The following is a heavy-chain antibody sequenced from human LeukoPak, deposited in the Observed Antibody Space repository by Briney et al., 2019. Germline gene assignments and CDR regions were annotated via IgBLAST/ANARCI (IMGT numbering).Heavy chain of an antibody. J-gene: IGHJ6*03. CDR3: AKDQTSIAAPSQCYYYYMDV. V-gene: IGHV3-30*02. CDR2: IRYDGSNK. CDR1: GFTFSSYG. D-gene: IGHD6-6*01. Sequence: GGSLRLSCAASGFTFSSYGMHWVRQAPGKGLEWVAFIRYDGSNKYYAGSVKGRFTISRDNPKNTLYLQMNSLRAEDTAVYYCAKDQTSIAAPSQCYYYYMDVWGKGTTVTVSS.